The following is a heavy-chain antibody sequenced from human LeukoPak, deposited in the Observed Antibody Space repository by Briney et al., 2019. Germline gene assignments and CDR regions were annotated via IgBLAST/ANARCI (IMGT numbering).Heavy chain of an antibody. J-gene: IGHJ4*02. V-gene: IGHV4-59*08. CDR2: VHYSGST. Sequence: PSETLSLTCTVAGGTISSYYWNWIRQPPGKGLEWIGYVHYSGSTKYNPSLKSRVTISVDTSKNQFSLKLSSVIAADTAVYYCARWYSSGLAFDYWGQGTLVTVSS. CDR3: ARWYSSGLAFDY. D-gene: IGHD6-19*01. CDR1: GGTISSYY.